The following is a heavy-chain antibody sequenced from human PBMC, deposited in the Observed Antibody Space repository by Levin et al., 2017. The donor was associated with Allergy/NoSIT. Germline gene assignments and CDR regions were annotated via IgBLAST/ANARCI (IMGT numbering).Heavy chain of an antibody. J-gene: IGHJ4*02. V-gene: IGHV5-51*01. Sequence: KVSCKGSGYSFTSYWIGWVRQMPGKGLEWMGIIYPGDSDTRYSPSFQGQVTISADKSISTAYLQWSSLKASDTAMYYCARLRAAAGRYYFDYWGQGTLVTVSS. D-gene: IGHD6-13*01. CDR1: GYSFTSYW. CDR2: IYPGDSDT. CDR3: ARLRAAAGRYYFDY.